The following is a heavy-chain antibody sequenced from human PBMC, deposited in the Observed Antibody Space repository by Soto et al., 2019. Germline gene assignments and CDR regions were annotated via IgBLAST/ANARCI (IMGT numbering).Heavy chain of an antibody. J-gene: IGHJ5*02. CDR3: ARASLRITMVRGVILPWFDP. V-gene: IGHV4-31*03. CDR2: IYYSGST. D-gene: IGHD3-10*01. Sequence: PSETLSLTCTVSGGSISSGGYYWSWIRQHPGKGLEWIGYIYYSGSTYYNPSLKSRVTISVDTSKNQFSLKLSSVTAADTAVYYCARASLRITMVRGVILPWFDPCGQGTLVTVSS. CDR1: GGSISSGGYY.